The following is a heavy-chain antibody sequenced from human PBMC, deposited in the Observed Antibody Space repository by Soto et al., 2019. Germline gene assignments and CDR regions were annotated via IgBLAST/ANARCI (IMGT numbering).Heavy chain of an antibody. V-gene: IGHV4-31*03. D-gene: IGHD6-19*01. Sequence: SETLSLTCTVSGGSISCGGYYWSWIRQHPGKGLEWIGYIYYSGSTYYNPSLKSRVTISVDTSKNQFSLKLSSVTAADTAVYYCARAIPEDSSGWLDYWGQGTLVTVSS. CDR2: IYYSGST. J-gene: IGHJ4*02. CDR1: GGSISCGGYY. CDR3: ARAIPEDSSGWLDY.